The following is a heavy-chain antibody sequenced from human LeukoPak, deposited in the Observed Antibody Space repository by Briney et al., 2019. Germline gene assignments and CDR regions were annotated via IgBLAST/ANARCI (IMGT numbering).Heavy chain of an antibody. Sequence: GGSLRLSCAASGFTFDDYTMHWVRQAPGKGLVWVSRINSDGSSTSYADSVKGRFTISRDNAKSTLYLQMNGLRAEDTAVYYCARDRSIASDYWGQGTLVTVSS. CDR3: ARDRSIASDY. CDR2: INSDGSST. CDR1: GFTFDDYT. V-gene: IGHV3-74*01. J-gene: IGHJ4*02. D-gene: IGHD6-6*01.